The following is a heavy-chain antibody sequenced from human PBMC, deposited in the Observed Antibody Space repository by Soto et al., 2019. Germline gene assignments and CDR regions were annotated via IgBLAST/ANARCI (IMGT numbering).Heavy chain of an antibody. D-gene: IGHD3-3*01. CDR3: AHRVLRTVFGLVTTTAIYFDF. CDR2: IYWDDDK. J-gene: IGHJ4*02. V-gene: IGHV2-5*02. Sequence: QITLNESGPPVVRPTETLTLTCRFSGFSLTTSGVGVGWIRQSPGKAPEWLALIYWDDDKRSSASLKSRLTITKDTSKNQVVLTVSDLDPTDTATYYCAHRVLRTVFGLVTTTAIYFDFWGQGTPVAVSS. CDR1: GFSLTTSGVG.